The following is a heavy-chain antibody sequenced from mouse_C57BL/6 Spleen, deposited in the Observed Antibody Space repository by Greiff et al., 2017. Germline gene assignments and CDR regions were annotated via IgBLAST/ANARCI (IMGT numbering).Heavy chain of an antibody. V-gene: IGHV5-16*01. J-gene: IGHJ1*03. CDR3: ARVYCYGSNPSGYFDV. CDR2: INYDGSST. CDR1: GFTFSDYY. D-gene: IGHD1-1*01. Sequence: EVKLVESEGGLVQPGSSMKLSCTASGFTFSDYYMAWVRQVPEKGLEWVANINYDGSSTYYLDSLKSRFIISRDNAKNILYMQMSSLKSEDTATYYCARVYCYGSNPSGYFDVWGTGTTVTVSS.